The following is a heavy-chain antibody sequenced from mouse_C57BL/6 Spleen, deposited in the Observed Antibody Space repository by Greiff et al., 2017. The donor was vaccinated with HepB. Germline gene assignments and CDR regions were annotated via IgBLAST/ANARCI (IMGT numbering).Heavy chain of an antibody. CDR2: IYPRSGNT. V-gene: IGHV1-81*01. CDR3: ARDPIQRKVRSSPFAC. CDR1: GYTFTSYG. D-gene: IGHD1-1*01. J-gene: IGHJ3*01. Sequence: QVQLQQSGAELARPGASVKLSCKASGYTFTSYGISWVKQRTGQGLEWIGEIYPRSGNTYYNEKFKGKATLTADKSSSTAYMELRSLTSEDSAVYFCARDPIQRKVRSSPFACWGQGGLVTVSA.